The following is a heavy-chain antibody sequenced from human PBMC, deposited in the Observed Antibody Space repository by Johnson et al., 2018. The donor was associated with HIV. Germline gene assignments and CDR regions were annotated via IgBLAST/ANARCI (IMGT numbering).Heavy chain of an antibody. CDR3: ARGARRITMIVVVNKAFDI. D-gene: IGHD3-22*01. V-gene: IGHV3-30*04. J-gene: IGHJ3*02. Sequence: QVKLVESGGGVVQPGRSLRLYCAASGFTFSSYAMHWVRQAPGKGLEWVAVISYDGSNKYYADSVKGRFTISRDNSKNTLYLQMNSLRAEDTAVYYCARGARRITMIVVVNKAFDIWGQGTMVTVSS. CDR2: ISYDGSNK. CDR1: GFTFSSYA.